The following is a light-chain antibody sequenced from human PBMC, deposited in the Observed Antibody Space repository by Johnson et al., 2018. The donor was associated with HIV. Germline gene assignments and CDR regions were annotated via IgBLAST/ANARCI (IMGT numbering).Light chain of an antibody. J-gene: IGLJ1*01. CDR1: VSNIESYF. CDR3: GIWDASLSPLDG. CDR2: EDN. Sequence: QPPSVSAAPGQTVNISCSGNVSNIESYFVSWYQQLPGAAPTLLIYEDNKRTSGIPDRFSGSKSGATATLGITGLQTGDEADYYCGIWDASLSPLDGFGTGTTITVL. V-gene: IGLV1-51*02.